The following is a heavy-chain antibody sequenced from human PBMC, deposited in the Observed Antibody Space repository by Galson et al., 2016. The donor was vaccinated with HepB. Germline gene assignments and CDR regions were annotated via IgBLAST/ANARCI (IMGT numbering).Heavy chain of an antibody. CDR1: GFTVSSTF. Sequence: SLRLSCAASGFTVSSTFMTWVRQAPGKGLEWVSVIYSGDSTNYADSVKGRFTISRDNSKNTLYLQMNSLRVEDTAVYYCARGKAVTGSDPLGPWGQGTLVTVSS. CDR3: ARGKAVTGSDPLGP. D-gene: IGHD6-19*01. V-gene: IGHV3-53*01. CDR2: IYSGDST. J-gene: IGHJ5*02.